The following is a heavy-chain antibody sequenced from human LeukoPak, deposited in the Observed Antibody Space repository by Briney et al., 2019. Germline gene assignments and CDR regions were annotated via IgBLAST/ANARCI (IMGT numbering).Heavy chain of an antibody. CDR1: GCSFSDYS. V-gene: IGHV1-2*06. CDR3: ARGGSGSGYLYYFDS. Sequence: ASVKVSCKASGCSFSDYSIHWVRQAPGQGLEWMGRINSNSGGTSYAQNFQGRVTMTRDTSISTAYMEVSGLTSDDTAVYYCARGGSGSGYLYYFDSWGQGTLVSVSS. CDR2: INSNSGGT. D-gene: IGHD3-10*01. J-gene: IGHJ4*02.